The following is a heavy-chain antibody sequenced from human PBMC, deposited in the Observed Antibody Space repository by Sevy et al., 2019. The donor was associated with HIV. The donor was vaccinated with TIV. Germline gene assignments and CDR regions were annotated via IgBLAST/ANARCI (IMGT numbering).Heavy chain of an antibody. J-gene: IGHJ6*03. CDR2: IKHDGSEQ. CDR1: GFNFRSYW. Sequence: GGSLRLSCEVSGFNFRSYWMSWVRQAPGKGLEWVANIKHDGSEQYYLDSVKGRFTVSRDNGKNSLYLQMNSLRDEDTAVYYCARDRYYMDVWGKGTTVTVSS. CDR3: ARDRYYMDV. V-gene: IGHV3-7*01.